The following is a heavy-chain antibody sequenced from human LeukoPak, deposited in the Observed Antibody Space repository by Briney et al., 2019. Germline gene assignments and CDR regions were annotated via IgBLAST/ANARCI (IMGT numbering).Heavy chain of an antibody. CDR3: ARGGSSGFYNHFGS. D-gene: IGHD3-22*01. Sequence: GGSLRLSCATSALTFSSYAMSWVRQAPGKGLEWVSTISGSGGTTYYADSVKGRVTISRDNSKNTLYLQMKSLRAEDTAVYYCARGGSSGFYNHFGSWGQGTLVTVSS. CDR1: ALTFSSYA. V-gene: IGHV3-23*01. CDR2: ISGSGGTT. J-gene: IGHJ4*02.